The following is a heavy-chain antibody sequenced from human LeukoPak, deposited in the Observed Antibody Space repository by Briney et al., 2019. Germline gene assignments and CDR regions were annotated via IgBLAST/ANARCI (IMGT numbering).Heavy chain of an antibody. Sequence: GGSLRLSCAASGFTFSSYSMNWVRQAPGKGLEWVSVIFGGGPTHYADSVKGRFTISRDNSKNTLYLQMNSLRVEDTAVYYCILATIGRSLDYWGQGTLVTVSP. D-gene: IGHD5-12*01. CDR2: IFGGGPT. V-gene: IGHV3-53*01. J-gene: IGHJ4*02. CDR3: ILATIGRSLDY. CDR1: GFTFSSYS.